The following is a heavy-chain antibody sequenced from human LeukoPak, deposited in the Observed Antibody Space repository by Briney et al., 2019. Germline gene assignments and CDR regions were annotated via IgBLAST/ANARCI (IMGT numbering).Heavy chain of an antibody. CDR3: AKGPSLYDFWSGYIDAFDI. Sequence: GGSLRLSCAASGFTFSSYWMNWVRQAPGKGLEWVANIKQDGSEKYYVDSVKGRFTISRDNAKNSLYLQMNSLRAEDTAVYYCAKGPSLYDFWSGYIDAFDIWGQGTMVTVSS. D-gene: IGHD3-3*01. CDR1: GFTFSSYW. J-gene: IGHJ3*02. V-gene: IGHV3-7*03. CDR2: IKQDGSEK.